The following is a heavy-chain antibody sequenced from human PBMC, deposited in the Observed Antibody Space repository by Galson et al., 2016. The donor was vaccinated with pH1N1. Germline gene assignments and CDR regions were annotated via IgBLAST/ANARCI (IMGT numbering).Heavy chain of an antibody. Sequence: SLKVSCKASGNTFTTYPMHWVRQAPGQGLEWMGIINPSGGSTRYAQTFQGRVTMTRDTSTSTVYMELSSLRSEDTAVYYCARADYGDYVGYFDYWGQGTLVTVSS. J-gene: IGHJ4*02. CDR2: INPSGGST. CDR3: ARADYGDYVGYFDY. D-gene: IGHD4-17*01. V-gene: IGHV1-46*01. CDR1: GNTFTTYP.